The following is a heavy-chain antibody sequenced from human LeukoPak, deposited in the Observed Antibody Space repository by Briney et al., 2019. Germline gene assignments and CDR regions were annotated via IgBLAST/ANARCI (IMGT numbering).Heavy chain of an antibody. CDR2: IYSGGST. J-gene: IGHJ6*04. V-gene: IGHV3-53*01. CDR1: GFTVSSNY. Sequence: PGGSLRLSCAASGFTVSSNYMSWVRQAPGKGLEWVSVIYSGGSTYYADSVKGRFTISRDNSKNTLYLQMNSLRAEDTAVYHCARDRSLSYYYGMDVWGKGTTVTVSS. CDR3: ARDRSLSYYYGMDV.